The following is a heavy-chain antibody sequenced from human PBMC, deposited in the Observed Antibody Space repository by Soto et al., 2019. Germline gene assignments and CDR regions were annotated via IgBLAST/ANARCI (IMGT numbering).Heavy chain of an antibody. Sequence: QVQLVESGGNLVQPGGSLRLSCVASGFSFKDYYMTWFRQAPGKGLEFVSYISGSGSDPTYADSVKGRFTISRDNAKNSLYLQMNNLRAEDTAVYYCARPTRFPGDWGQGTLVTVSS. J-gene: IGHJ4*02. CDR1: GFSFKDYY. CDR2: ISGSGSDP. D-gene: IGHD3-16*01. CDR3: ARPTRFPGD. V-gene: IGHV3-11*05.